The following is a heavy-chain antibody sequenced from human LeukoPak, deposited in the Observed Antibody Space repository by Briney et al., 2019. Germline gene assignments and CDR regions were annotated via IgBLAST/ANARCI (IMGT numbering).Heavy chain of an antibody. CDR3: AKGDCASGSCYFDD. J-gene: IGHJ4*02. V-gene: IGHV3-23*01. CDR2: LSDTGDSR. CDR1: GFTLSKHP. D-gene: IGHD2-8*01. Sequence: QAGGSLRLSCAASGFTLSKHPMYWVRQAPGKGLEWVSSLSDTGDSRHYADSVKGQFTISRDSARSALYLQMNSLRAEDTAVYYCAKGDCASGSCYFDDWGQGSQVTVSS.